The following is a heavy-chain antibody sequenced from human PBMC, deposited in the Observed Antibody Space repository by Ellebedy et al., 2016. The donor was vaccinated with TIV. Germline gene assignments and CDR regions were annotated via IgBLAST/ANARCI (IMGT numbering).Heavy chain of an antibody. Sequence: GGSLRLSCTASGFTVNSNYMSWVSKAPGKGLEWVSVIYIGGTTYYADSVKGRFTISRDDLKNTLYLQLNSLRAEDTAVYYCERETFNDVDLIVWGVFDFWGQGTMVTVSS. CDR2: IYIGGTT. D-gene: IGHD2/OR15-2a*01. J-gene: IGHJ3*01. CDR1: GFTVNSNY. V-gene: IGHV3-66*01. CDR3: ERETFNDVDLIVWGVFDF.